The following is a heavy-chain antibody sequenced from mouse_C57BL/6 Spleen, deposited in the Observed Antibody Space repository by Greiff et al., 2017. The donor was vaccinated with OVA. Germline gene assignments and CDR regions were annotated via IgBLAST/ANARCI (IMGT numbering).Heavy chain of an antibody. D-gene: IGHD2-10*02. CDR1: GFTFSNYW. CDR2: IRLKSDNYAT. CDR3: TDPSRYCNYRAMDY. Sequence: EVQLVESGGGLVQPGGSMKLSCVVSGFTFSNYWMNWVRQSPAKGLEWVAQIRLKSDNYATHSAESVKGRFTISRDDSKSIVYQQMNNLSAEDTRIYSSTDPSRYCNYRAMDYWGQGTSVTVSS. J-gene: IGHJ4*01. V-gene: IGHV6-3*01.